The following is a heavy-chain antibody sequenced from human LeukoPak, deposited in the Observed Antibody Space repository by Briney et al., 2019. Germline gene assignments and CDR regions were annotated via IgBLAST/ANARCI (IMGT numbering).Heavy chain of an antibody. CDR3: ARENHNYRSREGYYYYYMDV. D-gene: IGHD3-10*01. CDR2: IYSGGST. J-gene: IGHJ6*03. V-gene: IGHV3-66*01. CDR1: GFTVSSNY. Sequence: GGSLRLSCAASGFTVSSNYMSWVRQAPGKGLEWVSVIYSGGSTYYADSVKGRFTISRDNSKNTLYLQMNSLRAEDTAVYYCARENHNYRSREGYYYYYMDVWGKGTTVTVSS.